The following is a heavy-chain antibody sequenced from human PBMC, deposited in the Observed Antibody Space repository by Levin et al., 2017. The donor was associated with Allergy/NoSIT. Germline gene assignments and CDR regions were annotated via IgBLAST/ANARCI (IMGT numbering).Heavy chain of an antibody. CDR2: IYYSGST. J-gene: IGHJ4*02. V-gene: IGHV4-31*03. Sequence: SETLSLTCTVSGGSISSGGYYWSWIRQHPGKGLEWIGYIYYSGSTYYNPSLKSRVTISVDTSKNQFSLKLSSVTAADTAVYYCARGYYDSSGYYRIDYWGQGTLVTVSS. D-gene: IGHD3-22*01. CDR1: GGSISSGGYY. CDR3: ARGYYDSSGYYRIDY.